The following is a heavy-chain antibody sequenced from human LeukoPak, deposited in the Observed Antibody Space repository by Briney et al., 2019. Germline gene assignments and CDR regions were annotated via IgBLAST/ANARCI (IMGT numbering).Heavy chain of an antibody. CDR2: IYYHENT. J-gene: IGHJ4*02. CDR1: GGSFSGYY. D-gene: IGHD1-1*01. CDR3: ARRAYSAAYWKHFDY. Sequence: KASETLSLTCAVYGGSFSGYYWSWIRQAPGKGLEWIGSIYYHENTYYNSSLKSRVTISVDTSKNQFSLKLNSVTAADTAVYFCARRAYSAAYWKHFDYWGQGTLVTASS. V-gene: IGHV4-34*01.